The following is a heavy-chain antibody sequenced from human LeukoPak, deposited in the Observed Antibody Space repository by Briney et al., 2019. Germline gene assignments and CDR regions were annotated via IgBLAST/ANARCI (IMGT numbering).Heavy chain of an antibody. CDR2: ILPSSGGP. CDR3: VRKGEKYGDYDY. CDR1: GYTITGYY. D-gene: IGHD4-17*01. Sequence: ASVKVSCKASGYTITGYYLHCVRQPPGQGLEWMGWILPSSGGPYYAQKFQGRITMSRDTSISTAYMELSSLTSDDTAVYYCVRKGEKYGDYDYWGQGALVTVSS. J-gene: IGHJ4*02. V-gene: IGHV1-2*02.